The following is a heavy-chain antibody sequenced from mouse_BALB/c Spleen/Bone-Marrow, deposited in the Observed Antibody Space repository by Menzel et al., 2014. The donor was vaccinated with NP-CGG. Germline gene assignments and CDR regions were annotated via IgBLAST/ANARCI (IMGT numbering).Heavy chain of an antibody. Sequence: VLLVESGAELMKPGASVKISCKATGYTFSNYWIDWVKQRPGHGLEWIGEILPGSGTANYNEKFKGKATFTADTSSNTAYMQLSSLTSDDSALYYCARASVVPYYFDFWGQGTTLTVSS. CDR1: GYTFSNYW. CDR3: ARASVVPYYFDF. D-gene: IGHD1-1*01. V-gene: IGHV1-9*01. J-gene: IGHJ2*01. CDR2: ILPGSGTA.